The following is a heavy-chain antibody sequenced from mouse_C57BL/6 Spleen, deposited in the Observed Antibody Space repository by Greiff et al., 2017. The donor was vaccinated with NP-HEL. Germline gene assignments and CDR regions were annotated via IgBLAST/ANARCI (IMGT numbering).Heavy chain of an antibody. CDR1: GYTFTDYY. J-gene: IGHJ3*01. Sequence: DVQLQESGPVLVKPGASVKLSCKASGYTFTDYYMNWVKQSHGKSLEWIGVINPYNGGTSYNQKFKGKATLTVDKSSSTAYMELNSLTSEDSAVYYGARWPYGNYSFAYWGQGTLVTVSA. CDR3: ARWPYGNYSFAY. CDR2: INPYNGGT. V-gene: IGHV1-19*01. D-gene: IGHD2-1*01.